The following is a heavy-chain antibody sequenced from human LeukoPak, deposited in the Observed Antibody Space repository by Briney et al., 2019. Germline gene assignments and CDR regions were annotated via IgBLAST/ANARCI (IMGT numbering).Heavy chain of an antibody. CDR3: ARSNPYGTTWYGRSDY. V-gene: IGHV3-7*03. D-gene: IGHD6-13*01. CDR1: GFPFSSYS. CDR2: IKPDGTTK. J-gene: IGHJ4*02. Sequence: GGSLRLSCAASGFPFSSYSMTWVRQAPGKGLEWVANIKPDGTTKFYVDSVKGRFTISRDNALNSLYLQMNSLRAEDTAIYYCARSNPYGTTWYGRSDYWGQGTLVTVSS.